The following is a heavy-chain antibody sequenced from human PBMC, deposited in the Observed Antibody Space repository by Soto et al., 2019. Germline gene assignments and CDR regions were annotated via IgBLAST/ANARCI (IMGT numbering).Heavy chain of an antibody. V-gene: IGHV3-33*01. J-gene: IGHJ6*02. D-gene: IGHD2-2*01. CDR1: GFTFSSYG. Sequence: QVQLVESGGGVVQPGRSLRLSCAASGFTFSSYGMHWVRQAPGKGLEWVAVIWYDGSNKYYADSVKGRFAISRDNSKNTLYLQMNSLRAEDTAVYYCARDLGDIVVVPAAIYGMDVWGQGTTVTVSS. CDR2: IWYDGSNK. CDR3: ARDLGDIVVVPAAIYGMDV.